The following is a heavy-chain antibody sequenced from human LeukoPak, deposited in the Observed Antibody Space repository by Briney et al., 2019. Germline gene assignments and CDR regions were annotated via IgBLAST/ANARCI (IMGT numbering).Heavy chain of an antibody. CDR1: GFTFSSYA. D-gene: IGHD2-8*01. J-gene: IGHJ4*02. V-gene: IGHV3-23*01. CDR2: ISGSGGST. Sequence: GGSLRLSCAASGFTFSSYAMSGVRQAPGKGLEWVSAISGSGGSTYYADSVKGRFTISRDNSKNTLYLQMNSLRAEDTAVYYCAKGAVLMVYAISGSLLFDYWGQGTLVTVSS. CDR3: AKGAVLMVYAISGSLLFDY.